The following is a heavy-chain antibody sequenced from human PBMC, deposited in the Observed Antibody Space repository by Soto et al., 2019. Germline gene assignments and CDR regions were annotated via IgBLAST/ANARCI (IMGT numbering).Heavy chain of an antibody. V-gene: IGHV1-69*06. CDR1: GGTFSSYA. CDR3: TRLVGSSYPYYYYYGMDV. D-gene: IGHD6-13*01. Sequence: SVKVSCKASGGTFSSYAISWVRQAPGQGLEWMGGIVPTFGTANYAQKFQGRVTITADKSTSTAYMELSSLRSEDTAVYYCTRLVGSSYPYYYYYGMDVWGQGTTVTVS. CDR2: IVPTFGTA. J-gene: IGHJ6*02.